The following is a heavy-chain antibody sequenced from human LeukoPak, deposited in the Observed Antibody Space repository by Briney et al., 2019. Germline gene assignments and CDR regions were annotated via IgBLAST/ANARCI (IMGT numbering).Heavy chain of an antibody. CDR1: GDSFSSHY. V-gene: IGHV4-59*11. Sequence: KSSETLSLTCAVSGDSFSSHYWTWIRQPPGRGLEWIGYISYIGTTNYNPSLKSRVTISIDTSKNQFSLKLSSVTAADTAVYYCASGGVAMGYWGQGTLVTVSS. D-gene: IGHD3-3*01. J-gene: IGHJ4*02. CDR3: ASGGVAMGY. CDR2: ISYIGTT.